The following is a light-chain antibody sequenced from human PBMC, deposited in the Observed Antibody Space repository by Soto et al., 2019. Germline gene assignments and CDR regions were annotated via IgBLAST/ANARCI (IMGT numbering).Light chain of an antibody. V-gene: IGKV3-20*01. CDR1: QSVSNNY. Sequence: EIVMTQSPGTLSLSPGERATLSCRASQSVSNNYLAWYQQKPGQAPRLLIYAASYRATGIPDRFSGSGSGTDFSLTISRLEPEDFAVYYCQQYGSSPSTFGQGTRLEIK. CDR3: QQYGSSPST. CDR2: AAS. J-gene: IGKJ5*01.